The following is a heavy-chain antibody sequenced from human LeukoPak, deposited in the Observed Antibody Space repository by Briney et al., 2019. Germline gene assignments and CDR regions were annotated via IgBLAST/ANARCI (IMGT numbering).Heavy chain of an antibody. D-gene: IGHD3-9*01. J-gene: IGHJ4*02. V-gene: IGHV4-34*01. CDR3: ARECGILTGYTHFDY. CDR1: GGSFSRYY. Sequence: SETLSLTCAVYGGSFSRYYWSWIRQPPGKGLEWIGEINYSGSTKYNPSLKSRVTISLDTSKNHFSPKQIPATAADNAVYYCARECGILTGYTHFDYCGQGTLLTVSS. CDR2: INYSGST.